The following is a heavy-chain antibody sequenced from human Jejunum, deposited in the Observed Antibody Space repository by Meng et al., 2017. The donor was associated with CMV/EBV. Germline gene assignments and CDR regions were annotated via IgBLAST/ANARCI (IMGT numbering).Heavy chain of an antibody. CDR3: ARDPTRYGSGSYYLDN. V-gene: IGHV3-21*05. CDR1: TFNTYS. Sequence: TFNTYSMHWVRQAPGKGLEWVSYISSDSNYIYYGDSVKGRFTVSRDNAKNSLYLQMNSLRAEDTALYYCARDPTRYGSGSYYLDNWGQGTLVTVSS. J-gene: IGHJ1*01. D-gene: IGHD3-10*01. CDR2: ISSDSNYI.